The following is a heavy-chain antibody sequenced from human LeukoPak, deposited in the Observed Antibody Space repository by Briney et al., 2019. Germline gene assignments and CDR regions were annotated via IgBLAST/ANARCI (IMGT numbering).Heavy chain of an antibody. Sequence: GESLKISCQGSGYSLTSYWFGWVRQMPGKGLEWMGIIYPGDSETRYNPSFQGQVSISVDKSYRTAYLQWSSLKASDTAVYYCARLYYFGSGSFGYLDYWGQGTLVTVSS. CDR1: GYSLTSYW. D-gene: IGHD3-10*01. CDR2: IYPGDSET. J-gene: IGHJ4*02. CDR3: ARLYYFGSGSFGYLDY. V-gene: IGHV5-51*01.